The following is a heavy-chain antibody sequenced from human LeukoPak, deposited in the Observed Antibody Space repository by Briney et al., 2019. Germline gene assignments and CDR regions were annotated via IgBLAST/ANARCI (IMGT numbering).Heavy chain of an antibody. D-gene: IGHD3-22*01. V-gene: IGHV3-23*01. J-gene: IGHJ3*02. CDR2: ISGSGGST. CDR1: GFTFSSYA. Sequence: GASLRLSCAASGFTFSSYAMSWVRQAPGKGLEWVSAISGSGGSTYYADSVKGRFTISRDNSKNTLYLQMNSLRAEDTAVYYCAGGWHYDSREAPFDIWGQGTMVTVSS. CDR3: AGGWHYDSREAPFDI.